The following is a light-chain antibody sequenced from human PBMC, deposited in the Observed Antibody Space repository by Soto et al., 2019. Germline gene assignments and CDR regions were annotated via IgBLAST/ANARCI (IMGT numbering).Light chain of an antibody. J-gene: IGKJ4*01. CDR2: AAS. CDR1: QSVSSN. V-gene: IGKV3-15*01. Sequence: EIVMTQSPANLSLSPGERATLSCRASQSVSSNLAWYQQKPCQAPRLLIYAASTMATGIPARFSGSGSGTAFTLTISSLQSEDFAVYYCQQYNNWPPLSFGGGTKVEIK. CDR3: QQYNNWPPLS.